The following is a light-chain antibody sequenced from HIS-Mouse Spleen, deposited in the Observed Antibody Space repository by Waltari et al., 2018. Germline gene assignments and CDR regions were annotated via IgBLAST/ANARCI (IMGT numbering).Light chain of an antibody. CDR1: ALPKKS. J-gene: IGLJ2*01. Sequence: SYELTQPPSVSVSPGQTARLPCSGDALPKKSAYWYQQKSGQAPVLVIYEDSKRPSGIPERFSGSSSGTMATLTISGAQVEDEADYYCYSTDSSGNHRVFGGGTKLTVL. CDR3: YSTDSSGNHRV. CDR2: EDS. V-gene: IGLV3-10*01.